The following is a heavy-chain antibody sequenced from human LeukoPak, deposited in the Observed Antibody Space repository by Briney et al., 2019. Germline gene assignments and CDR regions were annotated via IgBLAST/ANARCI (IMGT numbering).Heavy chain of an antibody. CDR2: ITTDTGNP. D-gene: IGHD4/OR15-4a*01. J-gene: IGHJ3*02. CDR1: GYTFTNYA. V-gene: IGHV7-4-1*02. Sequence: ASVKVSCKASGYTFTNYAINWVRQAPGQGLEWMGWITTDTGNPTYAQGFTGRFVFSLDTSVTTAYLQITSLKAEDTAVYYGARDGARLDIWGQGTMVSVSS. CDR3: ARDGARLDI.